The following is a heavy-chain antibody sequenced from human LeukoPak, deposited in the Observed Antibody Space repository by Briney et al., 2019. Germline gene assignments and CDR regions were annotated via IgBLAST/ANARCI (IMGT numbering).Heavy chain of an antibody. CDR1: GYTFTSYD. CDR2: MNPNSGNT. V-gene: IGHV1-8*01. J-gene: IGHJ6*03. CDR3: ARAGYCSSTSCYRGHYYYCYYMDV. D-gene: IGHD2-2*03. Sequence: GASVKVSCKASGYTFTSYDINWVRQATGQGLEWMGWMNPNSGNTGYAQKFQGRVTMTRNTSISTAYMELSSLRSEDTAVYYCARAGYCSSTSCYRGHYYYCYYMDVWGKGTTVTVSS.